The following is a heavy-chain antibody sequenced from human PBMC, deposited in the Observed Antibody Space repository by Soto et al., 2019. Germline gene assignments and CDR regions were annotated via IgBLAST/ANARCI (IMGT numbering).Heavy chain of an antibody. CDR1: GFTFNNYV. D-gene: IGHD3-10*01. Sequence: EVQLLESGGGLVQPGGSLRLSCAASGFTFNNYVMTWVRQAPGKGLEWVSGISGGGGSTYYADSVKGRFTISRDNSKNTLYLQMNSLRAEDTAVYYCAKHFGRSRDGMDVWGQGTTVNVSS. J-gene: IGHJ6*02. CDR2: ISGGGGST. CDR3: AKHFGRSRDGMDV. V-gene: IGHV3-23*01.